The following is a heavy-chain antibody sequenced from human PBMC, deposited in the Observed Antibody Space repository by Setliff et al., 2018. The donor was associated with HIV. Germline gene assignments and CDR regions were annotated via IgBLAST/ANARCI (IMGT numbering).Heavy chain of an antibody. CDR3: ARITPYGSGYY. V-gene: IGHV4-30-4*01. J-gene: IGHJ4*02. CDR1: GSSLSYYY. Sequence: SETLSLTCAVSGSSLSYYYWSWIRQTPGKGLEWIGYIYYRGSTHYNPSLKSRVAISVDASKNQFSLKLSSVTAADTAVYYCARITPYGSGYYWGQGTLVTVSS. D-gene: IGHD3-10*01. CDR2: IYYRGST.